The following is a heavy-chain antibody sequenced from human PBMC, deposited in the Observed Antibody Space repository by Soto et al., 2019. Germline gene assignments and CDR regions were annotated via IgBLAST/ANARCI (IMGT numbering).Heavy chain of an antibody. J-gene: IGHJ6*02. CDR1: GGSISIGGYY. Sequence: SVPLSLTCTVSGGSISIGGYYWSWIRQHPGKGLELIGYIYYSWSTYYNPSLKSRVTISVDTSKNQFSLKLSSVTAADTAVYYCARDPQQIVHCSSTSCYNYGMDVWGQGTTVTVSS. V-gene: IGHV4-31*03. CDR2: IYYSWST. D-gene: IGHD2-2*02. CDR3: ARDPQQIVHCSSTSCYNYGMDV.